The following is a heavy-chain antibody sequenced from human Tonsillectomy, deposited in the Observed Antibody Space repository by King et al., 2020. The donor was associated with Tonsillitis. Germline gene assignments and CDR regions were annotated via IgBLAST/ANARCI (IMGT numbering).Heavy chain of an antibody. CDR2: IRYDESNK. CDR1: GFTFSRYG. CDR3: AKALIPVAAFFYPYGMDV. V-gene: IGHV3-30*02. D-gene: IGHD6-19*01. Sequence: QLVQSGGGVVQPGGSLRLSCAASGFTFSRYGMHWVRQAPGKGLEWVAFIRYDESNKYYADSVKGRFTISRDNPKNTMYLQMNSLRPEDTAVYYCAKALIPVAAFFYPYGMDVWGQGTTVTVSS. J-gene: IGHJ6*02.